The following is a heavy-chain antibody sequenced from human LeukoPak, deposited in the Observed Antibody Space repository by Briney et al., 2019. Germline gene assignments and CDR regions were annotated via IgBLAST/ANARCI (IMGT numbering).Heavy chain of an antibody. D-gene: IGHD5-12*01. Sequence: GASLRLSCAASGFTFSSYWMHSVRHAPGKGLVWVSRINSDGSSTSYADSVKGRFTISRDNAKNTLYLQMNSLRAEDTAVYYCARPGGYGYWYFDLWGRGTLVTVSS. CDR1: GFTFSSYW. J-gene: IGHJ2*01. CDR2: INSDGSST. CDR3: ARPGGYGYWYFDL. V-gene: IGHV3-74*01.